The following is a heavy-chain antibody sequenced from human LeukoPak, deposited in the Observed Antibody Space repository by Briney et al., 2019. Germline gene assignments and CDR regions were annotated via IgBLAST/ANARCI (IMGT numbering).Heavy chain of an antibody. CDR3: ARGDYRYGYVY. J-gene: IGHJ4*02. CDR2: INHSGST. D-gene: IGHD5-18*01. CDR1: GGSFSGYY. Sequence: PSETLSLTCAVYGGSFSGYYWSWIRQPPGKGLEWIGEINHSGSTNYNPSLKSRVTISVDTSKNQFPLKLSSVTAADTAVYYCARGDYRYGYVYWGQGTLVTVSS. V-gene: IGHV4-34*01.